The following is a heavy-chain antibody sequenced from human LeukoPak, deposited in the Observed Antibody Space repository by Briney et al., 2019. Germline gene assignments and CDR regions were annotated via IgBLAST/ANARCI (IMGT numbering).Heavy chain of an antibody. V-gene: IGHV3-30*02. CDR1: GFTFSSFG. J-gene: IGHJ4*02. CDR2: IRYDGTSQ. CDR3: AKISSH. Sequence: GGSLRLSCVASGFTFSSFGMHWVRQAPGKGLEWVAFIRYDGTSQYYADSMKGRFTISRDNSRNMLYLEMNSLRAEDTAVYYCAKISSHWGQGTLVTVSS. D-gene: IGHD3-3*02.